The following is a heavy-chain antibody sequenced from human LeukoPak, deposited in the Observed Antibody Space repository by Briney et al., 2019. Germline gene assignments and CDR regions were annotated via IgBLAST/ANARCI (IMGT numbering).Heavy chain of an antibody. D-gene: IGHD3-22*01. CDR2: MNPNSGNT. V-gene: IGHV1-8*01. CDR3: ARDLSYYDSSGYLYYGMDV. Sequence: GASVKVSYKASGYTFTSYDINWVRQATGQGLEWMGWMNPNSGNTGYAQKFQGRVTMTRNTSISTAYMELSSLRSEDTAVYYCARDLSYYDSSGYLYYGMDVWGQGTTVTVSS. J-gene: IGHJ6*02. CDR1: GYTFTSYD.